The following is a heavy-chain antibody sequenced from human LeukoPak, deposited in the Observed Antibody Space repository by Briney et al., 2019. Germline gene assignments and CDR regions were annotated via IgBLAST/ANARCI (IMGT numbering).Heavy chain of an antibody. CDR1: GFTFSSYA. Sequence: GGSLRLSCAASGFTFSSYAMRWVRQAPGKGLEWVSVITGSGDSTYYADSVKGRFTISRDNSKNTLFLQMNSLRAEDTAVYYCANGLRAWFGELSNAPLDYWGRGTLVTVSS. CDR3: ANGLRAWFGELSNAPLDY. D-gene: IGHD3-10*01. V-gene: IGHV3-23*01. J-gene: IGHJ4*02. CDR2: ITGSGDST.